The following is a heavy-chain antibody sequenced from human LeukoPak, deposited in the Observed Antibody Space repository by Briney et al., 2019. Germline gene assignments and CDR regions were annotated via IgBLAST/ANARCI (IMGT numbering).Heavy chain of an antibody. CDR2: VSVDGGTT. Sequence: GGSLRLSCAASGFTFDDYAMHWVRQPPGKGLEWVSVVSVDGGTTYYADSVKGRFTISRDDSKNSLYLQMNSLRTEDTALYYCAKGLDYGDYYYYVVDVWGQGTTVTVSS. CDR3: AKGLDYGDYYYYVVDV. V-gene: IGHV3-43*02. D-gene: IGHD4-17*01. CDR1: GFTFDDYA. J-gene: IGHJ6*02.